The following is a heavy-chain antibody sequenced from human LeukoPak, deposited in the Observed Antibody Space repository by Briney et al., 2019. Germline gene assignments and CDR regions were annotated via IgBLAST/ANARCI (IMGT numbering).Heavy chain of an antibody. CDR3: ARGPYGSGSYYMDV. CDR2: ISSSISTI. CDR1: GFTFSIYS. V-gene: IGHV3-48*01. D-gene: IGHD3-10*01. Sequence: PGGSLRLSCAASGFTFSIYSMNWVRQAPRKGLERVSYISSSISTIYYADSVKGRFTISRDNAKNSLYLQMNSLRAEDTAVYYCARGPYGSGSYYMDVWGKGTTVTVSS. J-gene: IGHJ6*03.